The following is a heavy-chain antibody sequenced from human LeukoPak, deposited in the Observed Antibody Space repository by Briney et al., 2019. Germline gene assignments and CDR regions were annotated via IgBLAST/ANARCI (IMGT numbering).Heavy chain of an antibody. CDR2: IIPIFGTA. D-gene: IGHD2-2*01. CDR3: ARLAGYCSSTSCSIPFDY. CDR1: GGTFSNYA. V-gene: IGHV1-69*13. J-gene: IGHJ4*02. Sequence: SVKVSCKASGGTFSNYAISWVRQAPGQGLEWMGGIIPIFGTANYAQKFQGRVTITADESTTTAYMELSSLRSEDTAVYYCARLAGYCSSTSCSIPFDYWGQGILVTVSS.